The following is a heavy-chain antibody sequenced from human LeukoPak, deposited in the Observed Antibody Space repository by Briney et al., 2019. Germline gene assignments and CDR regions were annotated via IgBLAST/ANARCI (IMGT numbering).Heavy chain of an antibody. D-gene: IGHD5-18*01. Sequence: PGGSLRLSCTASGFTFSNYWMTWVRQAPGKGLEWVANINQDANLIRYVDSVKGRFTISRDNAKNSVYLQMNSLRVEDTAVYYCAKSKGYIPSYWGQGTLVSVS. CDR2: INQDANLI. J-gene: IGHJ4*02. CDR3: AKSKGYIPSY. CDR1: GFTFSNYW. V-gene: IGHV3-7*01.